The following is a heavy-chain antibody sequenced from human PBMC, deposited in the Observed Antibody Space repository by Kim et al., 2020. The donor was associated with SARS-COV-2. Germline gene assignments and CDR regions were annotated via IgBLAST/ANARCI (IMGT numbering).Heavy chain of an antibody. Sequence: GGSLRLSCAASGFTFSGFAMHWVRQASGKGLEWVGRIRSKANSYATAYAASVKGRFTISRDDSKNTAHLQMNSLKTEDTDVYYGTSPNPYTSSWDYWGQGTRVTVSS. CDR3: TSPNPYTSSWDY. CDR2: IRSKANSYAT. CDR1: GFTFSGFA. D-gene: IGHD6-13*01. J-gene: IGHJ4*02. V-gene: IGHV3-73*01.